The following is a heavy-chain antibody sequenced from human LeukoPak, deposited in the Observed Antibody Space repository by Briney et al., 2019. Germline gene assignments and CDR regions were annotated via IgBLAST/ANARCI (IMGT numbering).Heavy chain of an antibody. CDR2: ISGSGGST. J-gene: IGHJ4*02. V-gene: IGHV3-23*01. CDR1: GFTFSLYV. Sequence: GGSLRLSCAASGFTFSLYVLSWVRQAPGKGREWVSSISGSGGSTSYADSVKGRFTISRDNSKNTLYLQMNSLRAEDTAVYYCAKDYYDSRNYCDYWGQGTLVTVSS. D-gene: IGHD3-22*01. CDR3: AKDYYDSRNYCDY.